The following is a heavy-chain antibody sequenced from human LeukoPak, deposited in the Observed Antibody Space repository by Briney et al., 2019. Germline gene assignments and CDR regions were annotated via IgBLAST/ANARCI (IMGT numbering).Heavy chain of an antibody. CDR1: GFTFDDYA. J-gene: IGHJ3*02. CDR2: IRYDGSNK. Sequence: GRSLRLSCAASGFTFDDYAMHWVRQAPGKGLEWVAFIRYDGSNKYYADSVKGRFTISRDNSKNTLYLQMNSLRAEDTAVYYCAKAEWLLGAFDIWGQGTMVTVSS. D-gene: IGHD3-3*01. V-gene: IGHV3-30*02. CDR3: AKAEWLLGAFDI.